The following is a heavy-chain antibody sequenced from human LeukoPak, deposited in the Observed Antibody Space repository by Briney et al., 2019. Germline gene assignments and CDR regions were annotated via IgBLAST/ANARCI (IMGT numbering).Heavy chain of an antibody. Sequence: WIAYIHSTGSTDYNPILKSRVTMSIDTSKNQFSLRLTSVTAADTAVYYCVRSYSTEAVFDYWGQGILVTVSS. CDR2: IHSTGST. D-gene: IGHD5-18*01. V-gene: IGHV4-59*01. CDR3: VRSYSTEAVFDY. J-gene: IGHJ4*02.